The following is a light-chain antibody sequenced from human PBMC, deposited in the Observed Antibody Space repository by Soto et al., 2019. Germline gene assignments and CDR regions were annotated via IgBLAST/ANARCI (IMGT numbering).Light chain of an antibody. CDR1: QSISSC. CDR2: DAS. J-gene: IGKJ2*01. V-gene: IGKV1-5*01. Sequence: DIQMTQSPSTLSASVGDRVTITCRASQSISSCLAWYQQKPGKAPKLLIYDASSLESGVPSRFSGSGSGTESTLTISSLQPYDFATSYCQQYNSYSATFGQGTKLEIK. CDR3: QQYNSYSAT.